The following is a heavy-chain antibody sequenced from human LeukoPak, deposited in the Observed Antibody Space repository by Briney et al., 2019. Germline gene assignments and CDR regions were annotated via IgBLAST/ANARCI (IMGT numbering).Heavy chain of an antibody. CDR3: ARGAREYDW. CDR2: ISVSSDAI. D-gene: IGHD2/OR15-2a*01. CDR1: GFIFTSYN. V-gene: IGHV3-48*01. J-gene: IGHJ4*02. Sequence: GGSLRLSCVASGFIFTSYNMNWVRQAPGKGLEWISYISVSSDAINYADSVKGRFTISRDNAKNSVYLQMNSLRAEDTAVYFCARGAREYDWWGQGTLVTVSS.